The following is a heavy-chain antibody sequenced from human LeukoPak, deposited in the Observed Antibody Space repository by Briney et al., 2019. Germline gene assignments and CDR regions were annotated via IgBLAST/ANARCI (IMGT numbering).Heavy chain of an antibody. J-gene: IGHJ6*03. CDR3: AKDLRRAISGVVIPVYYYYMDV. CDR2: IWDDGSNK. D-gene: IGHD3-3*01. Sequence: PGGSLRLSCAVSGFTFSAHARHWLRQAPGKGLEWVALIWDDGSNKYYADSVKGRFTISRDTSKNTLYLQMNSLRAEDTAVYYCAKDLRRAISGVVIPVYYYYMDVWGKGTTVTVSS. V-gene: IGHV3-33*06. CDR1: GFTFSAHA.